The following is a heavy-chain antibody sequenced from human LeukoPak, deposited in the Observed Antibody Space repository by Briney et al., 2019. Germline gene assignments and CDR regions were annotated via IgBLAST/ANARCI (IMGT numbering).Heavy chain of an antibody. CDR2: ISAYNGNT. D-gene: IGHD3-10*01. Sequence: ASVKVSCKASGYTFTSYGISWVRQAPGQGLEWMGWISAYNGNTNYPQKLQGRVTMTTDTSTSTAYMKLRSMRSDDTAVYYCARDTLWFGELHHDYWGQGTLVTVSS. J-gene: IGHJ4*02. CDR3: ARDTLWFGELHHDY. CDR1: GYTFTSYG. V-gene: IGHV1-18*04.